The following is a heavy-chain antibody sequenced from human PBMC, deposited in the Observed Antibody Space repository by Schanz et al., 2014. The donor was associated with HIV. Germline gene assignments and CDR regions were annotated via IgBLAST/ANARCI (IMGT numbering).Heavy chain of an antibody. J-gene: IGHJ3*02. V-gene: IGHV3-33*03. CDR3: AKDLSGVGATRGGAFDI. CDR1: GFTFSSYG. Sequence: VQLLESGGGLVQPGGSLRLSCVASGFTFSSYGMHWVRQAPGKGLEWVAVIWNDGSNKYYADSVKGRFTISRDNAKNSLYLQMNSLRAEDTALYYCAKDLSGVGATRGGAFDIWGQGTMVTVSS. CDR2: IWNDGSNK. D-gene: IGHD1-26*01.